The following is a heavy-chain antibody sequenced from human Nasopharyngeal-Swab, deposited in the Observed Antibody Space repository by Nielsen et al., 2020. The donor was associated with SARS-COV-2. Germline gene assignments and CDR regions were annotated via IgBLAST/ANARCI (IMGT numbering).Heavy chain of an antibody. J-gene: IGHJ6*03. CDR3: ARADRGGSFFSQYYYYMDV. CDR1: GFTFNNYA. V-gene: IGHV3-30*03. Sequence: GESLKISCATFGFTFNNYAMHWVRQAPGKGLEWVAVISNDGSEKFYVDSVKGRFSISRDNSKSSVYLQMNSLRPEDTGLYYCARADRGGSFFSQYYYYMDVWGTGTTVTVSS. D-gene: IGHD1-26*01. CDR2: ISNDGSEK.